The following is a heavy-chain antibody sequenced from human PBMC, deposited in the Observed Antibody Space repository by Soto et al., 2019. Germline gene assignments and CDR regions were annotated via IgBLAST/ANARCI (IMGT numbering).Heavy chain of an antibody. CDR3: AASTVTTTYYYYMDV. V-gene: IGHV1-3*01. CDR1: GGTFSSYA. J-gene: IGHJ6*03. CDR2: INAGNGNT. D-gene: IGHD3-22*01. Sequence: ASVKVSCKASGGTFSSYAISWVRQAPGQGLEWMGWINAGNGNTKYSQKFQGRVTITRDTSASTAYMELSSLRSEDTAVYYCAASTVTTTYYYYMDVCGKGTTVTVSS.